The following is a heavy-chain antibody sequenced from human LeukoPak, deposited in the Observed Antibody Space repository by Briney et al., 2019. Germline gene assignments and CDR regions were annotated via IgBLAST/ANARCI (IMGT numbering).Heavy chain of an antibody. D-gene: IGHD2-21*01. CDR1: EFTFSSYA. CDR2: ISGSGGST. J-gene: IGHJ6*03. Sequence: GGSLRLSCAASEFTFSSYAMSWVRQAPGKGLEWVSAISGSGGSTYYADSVKGRFTISRDNFKNTLYLQMNSLRAEDTAVYYCARGGFPVFYYYIDVWGKGTTVTISS. V-gene: IGHV3-23*01. CDR3: ARGGFPVFYYYIDV.